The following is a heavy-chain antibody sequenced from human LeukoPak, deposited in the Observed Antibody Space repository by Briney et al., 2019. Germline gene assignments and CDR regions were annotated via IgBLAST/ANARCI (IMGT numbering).Heavy chain of an antibody. CDR2: ISSSSSTI. CDR3: AKEEMGYFDY. D-gene: IGHD5-24*01. Sequence: GGSLRLSCAASGFTFSSYSMNWVRQAPGKGLEWVSYISSSSSTIYYADSVQGRFTISRDNSKNTLYLQMNSLRAEDTAVYYCAKEEMGYFDYWGQGTLVTVSS. CDR1: GFTFSSYS. V-gene: IGHV3-48*01. J-gene: IGHJ4*02.